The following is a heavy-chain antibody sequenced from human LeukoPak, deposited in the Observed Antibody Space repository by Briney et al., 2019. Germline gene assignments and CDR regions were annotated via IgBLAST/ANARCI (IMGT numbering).Heavy chain of an antibody. Sequence: NASGTLSLTCVVSGGSISSYNWWSWVRQPPGKGLEWIGEIYHSGSTYYNPSLKSRVTISVDTSKNQFSLKLSSVTAADTAVYYCARDLTEELGYCSSTSCPLGYWGQGTLVTVSS. CDR3: ARDLTEELGYCSSTSCPLGY. CDR1: GGSISSYNW. CDR2: IYHSGST. J-gene: IGHJ4*02. V-gene: IGHV4-4*02. D-gene: IGHD2-2*01.